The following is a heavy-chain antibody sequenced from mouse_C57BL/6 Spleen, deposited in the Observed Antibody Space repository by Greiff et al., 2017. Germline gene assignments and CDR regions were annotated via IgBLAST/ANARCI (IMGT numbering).Heavy chain of an antibody. CDR1: GYTFTSYW. V-gene: IGHV1-69*01. J-gene: IGHJ4*01. CDR3: ARWNFYYAMDY. CDR2: IDPSDSYT. Sequence: QVQLQQPGAELVMPGASVKLSCKASGYTFTSYWMHWVKQRPGQGLEWIGEIDPSDSYTNYNQKFKGKSTLTVDKSYSTAYMQLSSLTSEDSAVYYCARWNFYYAMDYWGQGTSVTVSS.